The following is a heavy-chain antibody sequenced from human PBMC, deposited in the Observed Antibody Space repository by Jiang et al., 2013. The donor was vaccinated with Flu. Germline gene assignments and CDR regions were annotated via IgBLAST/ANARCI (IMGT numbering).Heavy chain of an antibody. J-gene: IGHJ4*02. CDR3: ARDGASWDYVGAIDY. V-gene: IGHV3-48*02. D-gene: IGHD1-26*01. Sequence: YISSSSSTIYYADSVKGRFTISRDNAKNSLYLQMNSLRDEDTAVYYCARDGASWDYVGAIDYWGQGTLVTVSS. CDR2: ISSSSSTI.